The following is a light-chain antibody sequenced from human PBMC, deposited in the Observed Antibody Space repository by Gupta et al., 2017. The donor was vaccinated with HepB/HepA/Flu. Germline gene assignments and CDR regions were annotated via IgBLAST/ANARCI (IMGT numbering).Light chain of an antibody. J-gene: IGKJ1*01. CDR2: WAS. CDR1: QSVLYSSNNKNY. V-gene: IGKV4-1*01. Sequence: DLVMTQSPDSLAVSLGERATINCKSSQSVLYSSNNKNYLAWYQQKPGQPPKLLIYWASTRESGVPDRFSGSGSGTDFTLTISSLQAEDVAVYYCQQYYSNPPTFGQGTKVEIK. CDR3: QQYYSNPPT.